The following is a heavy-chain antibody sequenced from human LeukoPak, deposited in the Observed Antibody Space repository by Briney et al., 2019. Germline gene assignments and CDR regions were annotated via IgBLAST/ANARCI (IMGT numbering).Heavy chain of an antibody. J-gene: IGHJ4*02. CDR1: GFTFTSYA. V-gene: IGHV3-23*01. D-gene: IGHD3-10*01. CDR2: ISGSGGST. CDR3: AKQPPSGYYYGSGSYYIHYRFDY. Sequence: GGSLRLSCAASGFTFTSYAMSWVRQAPGKGLEWVSAISGSGGSTYYADSVKGRFTISRDNSKNTLYLQMNSLRAEDTAVYYCAKQPPSGYYYGSGSYYIHYRFDYWGQGTLVTVSS.